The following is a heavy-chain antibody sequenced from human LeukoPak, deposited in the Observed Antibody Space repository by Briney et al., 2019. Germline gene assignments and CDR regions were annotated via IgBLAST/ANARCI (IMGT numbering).Heavy chain of an antibody. CDR3: VRFTSWYSMGEEDDY. D-gene: IGHD6-13*01. CDR2: IYYSGST. Sequence: PSETLSLTCTVSGGSISSSSYYWGWIRQPPGKGLEWIGSIYYSGSTYYNPSLKSRVTISVDTSKNQFSLKLSSVTAADTAVYYCVRFTSWYSMGEEDDYWGQGTLVTVSS. J-gene: IGHJ4*02. V-gene: IGHV4-39*07. CDR1: GGSISSSSYY.